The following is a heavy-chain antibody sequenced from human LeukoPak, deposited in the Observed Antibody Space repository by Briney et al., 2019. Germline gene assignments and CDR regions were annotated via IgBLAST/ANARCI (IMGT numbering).Heavy chain of an antibody. J-gene: IGHJ6*02. Sequence: SETLSLTCTVSGGSISSYYWSWIRQPPGKGLGWIGYIYYSGSTNYNPSLKSRVTISVDTSKNQFSLKLSSVTAADTAVYYCARPSWSEGGMDVWGQGTTVTVSS. CDR3: ARPSWSEGGMDV. CDR2: IYYSGST. V-gene: IGHV4-59*08. CDR1: GGSISSYY.